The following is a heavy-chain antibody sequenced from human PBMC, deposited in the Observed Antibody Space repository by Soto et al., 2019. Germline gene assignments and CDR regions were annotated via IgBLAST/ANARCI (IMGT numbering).Heavy chain of an antibody. Sequence: PGGSLRLSCAASGFTFSSYGMHWVRQAPGKGLEWVAVISYDGSNKYYADSVKGRFTISRDNSKNTLYLQMNSLRAEDMAVYYCAKDRGQWLYYYYYGMDVWGQGTTVTVSS. J-gene: IGHJ6*02. CDR1: GFTFSSYG. V-gene: IGHV3-30*18. D-gene: IGHD6-19*01. CDR3: AKDRGQWLYYYYYGMDV. CDR2: ISYDGSNK.